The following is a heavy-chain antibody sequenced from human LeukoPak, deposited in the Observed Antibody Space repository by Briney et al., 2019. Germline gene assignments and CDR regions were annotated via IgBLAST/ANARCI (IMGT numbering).Heavy chain of an antibody. J-gene: IGHJ4*02. D-gene: IGHD5-18*01. CDR1: GGSFSGYY. V-gene: IGHV4-34*01. CDR2: INHSGST. CDR3: AKVRYGYLIDY. Sequence: SETLSLTCAVYGGSFSGYYWSWIRQPPGKGLEWIGEINHSGSTNYNPSLKSRVTISVDTSKNQFSLKLSSVTAEDTAVYYCAKVRYGYLIDYWGQGTLVTVSS.